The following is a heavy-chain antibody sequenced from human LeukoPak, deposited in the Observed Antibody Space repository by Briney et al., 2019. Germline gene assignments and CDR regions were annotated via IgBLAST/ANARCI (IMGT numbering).Heavy chain of an antibody. CDR2: INPNSGGT. CDR3: ASGITIFGVVKTAFPDYYYYMDA. D-gene: IGHD3-3*01. V-gene: IGHV1-2*02. Sequence: ASVKVSCKASGYTFTGYYMHWVRQAPGQGLEWMGWINPNSGGTNYAQKFQGRVTMTRDTSISTAYMELSRLRSDDTAVYYCASGITIFGVVKTAFPDYYYYMDAWGKGTTVTVSS. J-gene: IGHJ6*03. CDR1: GYTFTGYY.